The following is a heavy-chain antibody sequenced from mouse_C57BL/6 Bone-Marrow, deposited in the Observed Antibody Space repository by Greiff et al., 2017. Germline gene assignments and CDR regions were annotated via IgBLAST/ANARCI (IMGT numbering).Heavy chain of an antibody. CDR3: TPIYYDAMDY. D-gene: IGHD2-1*01. Sequence: VQLQQSGAELVRPGASVKLSCTASGFNIKDDYMHWVKQRPEQGLEWIGWIDPENGDTEYATKFQGKATITADTSSNTAYLQLSSLTSEDTAVYYCTPIYYDAMDYWGQGTSVTVSS. V-gene: IGHV14-4*01. J-gene: IGHJ4*01. CDR1: GFNIKDDY. CDR2: IDPENGDT.